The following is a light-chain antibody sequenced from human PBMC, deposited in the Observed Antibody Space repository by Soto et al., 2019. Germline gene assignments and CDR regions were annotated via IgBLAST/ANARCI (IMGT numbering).Light chain of an antibody. CDR1: QSLLHSNGYNY. V-gene: IGKV2-28*01. CDR2: GAS. CDR3: QQYGSPIT. Sequence: DIVMTQSPLSLPVTPGEPASISCRSSQSLLHSNGYNYLDWYQQRPGQAPRLLIYGASTRATGIPDRFSGSGSGTDFTLTISRLEPEDFAVYYCQQYGSPITFGQGTRLEIK. J-gene: IGKJ5*01.